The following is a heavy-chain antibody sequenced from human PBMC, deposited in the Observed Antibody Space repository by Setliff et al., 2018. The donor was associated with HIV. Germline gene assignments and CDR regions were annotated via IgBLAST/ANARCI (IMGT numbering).Heavy chain of an antibody. CDR3: AILSYHYSHSSPYPDVFNI. D-gene: IGHD3-22*01. Sequence: SETLSLTCAVYGGSFSGYYWSWIRQPPGKGLEWIGEINHSGSTNYNPSLKSRVTISVDTSKNQFSLELSSVTAADTAVYYCAILSYHYSHSSPYPDVFNIWGQGTMVTVSS. CDR2: INHSGST. V-gene: IGHV4-34*01. CDR1: GGSFSGYY. J-gene: IGHJ3*02.